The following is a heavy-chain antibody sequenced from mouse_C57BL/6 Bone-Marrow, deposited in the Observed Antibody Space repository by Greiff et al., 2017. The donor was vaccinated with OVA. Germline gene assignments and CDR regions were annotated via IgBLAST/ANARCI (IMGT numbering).Heavy chain of an antibody. Sequence: QVQLQQSGAELVKPGASVKISCKASGYAFSSYWMNWVKQRPGKGLEWIGQIYPGDGDTNYNGKFKGKATLTADKSSSTAYMQLSSLTSEDSAVYFCARRDMVTTGFDYWGQGTTLTVSS. CDR1: GYAFSSYW. V-gene: IGHV1-80*01. J-gene: IGHJ2*01. CDR2: IYPGDGDT. D-gene: IGHD2-2*01. CDR3: ARRDMVTTGFDY.